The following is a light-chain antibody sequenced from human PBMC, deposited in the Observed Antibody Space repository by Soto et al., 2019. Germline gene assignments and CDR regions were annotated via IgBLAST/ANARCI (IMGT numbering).Light chain of an antibody. V-gene: IGKV1-12*01. Sequence: DIQMTQSPSSVSASVGDRVTITCRASQDISSWVAWYQQKRGKAPELLIYAASSLQSGVPSRFSGSGSGTDFTLTISSLQPEDSATYFCQQANSFPPWTFGQGTKVEIK. CDR3: QQANSFPPWT. J-gene: IGKJ1*01. CDR2: AAS. CDR1: QDISSW.